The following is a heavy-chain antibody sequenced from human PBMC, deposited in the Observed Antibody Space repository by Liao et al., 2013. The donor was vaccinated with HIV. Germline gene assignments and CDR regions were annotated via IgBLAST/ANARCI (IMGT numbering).Heavy chain of an antibody. CDR2: IYYRGST. CDR3: ARERGAFDI. CDR1: GGSISGSY. V-gene: IGHV4-59*01. J-gene: IGHJ3*02. Sequence: QVQLHESGPGLVKPSETLSLTCTVTGGSISGSYWNWIRQSPGKNLEWIGNIYYRGSTNYNPSLQSRVTLSIDTSKNQISLNLYSVTAADTAIYYCARERGAFDIWGQGTVVTVSS.